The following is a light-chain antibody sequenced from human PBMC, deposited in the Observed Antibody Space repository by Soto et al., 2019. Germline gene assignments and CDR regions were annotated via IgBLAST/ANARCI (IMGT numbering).Light chain of an antibody. J-gene: IGLJ1*01. CDR1: SSDVGGYNY. CDR2: DVS. V-gene: IGLV2-11*01. Sequence: VLAQPRSVSGSPGQSVTISCTGTSSDVGGYNYVSWYQQHPGKAPKLMIYDVSKRPSGVPDRFSGSKSGNTASLTISGLQAEDEADYYCCSYAGSYPYVFGTGTKVTVL. CDR3: CSYAGSYPYV.